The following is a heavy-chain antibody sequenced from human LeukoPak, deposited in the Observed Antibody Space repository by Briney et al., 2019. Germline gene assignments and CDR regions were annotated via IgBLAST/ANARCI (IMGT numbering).Heavy chain of an antibody. Sequence: PSETLSLTCTVSGVSISSGNYYWTWIRQHPGKGLEWIGCLHPTGSTHYNPSLKGRLSISVGTSKNQFSLRLNSVTAADTAVYYCVKDRGDYGGDPGYFDYWGQGTHVTVS. V-gene: IGHV4-31*03. J-gene: IGHJ4*02. CDR1: GVSISSGNYY. CDR3: VKDRGDYGGDPGYFDY. CDR2: LHPTGST. D-gene: IGHD4-17*01.